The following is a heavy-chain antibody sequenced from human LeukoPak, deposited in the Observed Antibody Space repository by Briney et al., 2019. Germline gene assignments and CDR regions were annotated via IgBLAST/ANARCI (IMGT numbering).Heavy chain of an antibody. CDR3: ARVVATTNYYYYMDV. V-gene: IGHV4-59*01. D-gene: IGHD2-2*01. Sequence: SETLSLTCTVSGGSISSYYRSWIRQPPGKGLEWIGYIYYSGSTNYNPSLKSRVTISVDTSKNQFSLKLSSVTAADTAVYYCARVVATTNYYYYMDVWGKGTTVTVSS. J-gene: IGHJ6*03. CDR1: GGSISSYY. CDR2: IYYSGST.